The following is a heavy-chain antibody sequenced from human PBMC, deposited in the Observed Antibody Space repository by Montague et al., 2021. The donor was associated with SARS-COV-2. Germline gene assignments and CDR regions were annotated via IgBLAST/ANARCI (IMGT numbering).Heavy chain of an antibody. CDR2: ISYDGSNK. J-gene: IGHJ4*02. CDR1: GFTFRSYA. Sequence: SLRLSCAASGFTFRSYAMHWVRQAPGKGLEWVAVISYDGSNKYYADSVKGRFTISRDNSKNTLYLQMNSLRAEDTAVYYCARDLGGYSSGWGQGTLVTVSS. CDR3: ARDLGGYSSG. V-gene: IGHV3-30*04. D-gene: IGHD6-19*01.